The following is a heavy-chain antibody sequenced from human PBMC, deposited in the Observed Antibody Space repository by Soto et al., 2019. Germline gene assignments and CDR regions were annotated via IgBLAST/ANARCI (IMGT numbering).Heavy chain of an antibody. D-gene: IGHD5-18*01. Sequence: QVQLQESGPGLVKPSETLSLTCTVSGVSISSYYWSWIRQPPGKGLEWIGYIYYSGSTNYSPSLKSRVTISADTSKNQFSLKLSSVTAADTAVYYCARGIGYSYGLFDYWGQGTLVTVSS. CDR3: ARGIGYSYGLFDY. V-gene: IGHV4-59*01. CDR2: IYYSGST. J-gene: IGHJ4*02. CDR1: GVSISSYY.